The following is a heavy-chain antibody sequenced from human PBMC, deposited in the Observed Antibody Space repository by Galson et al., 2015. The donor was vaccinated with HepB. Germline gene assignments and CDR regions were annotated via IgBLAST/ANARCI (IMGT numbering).Heavy chain of an antibody. CDR2: ISSSSSYI. D-gene: IGHD2-8*01. Sequence: MNWVRQAPGKGLEWVSSISSSSSYIYYADSVKGRFTIFRDNAKNSLYLQMNSLRAEDTAVYYCAREGYCTNGVCYSAYWGQGTLVTVSS. J-gene: IGHJ4*02. CDR3: AREGYCTNGVCYSAY. V-gene: IGHV3-21*01.